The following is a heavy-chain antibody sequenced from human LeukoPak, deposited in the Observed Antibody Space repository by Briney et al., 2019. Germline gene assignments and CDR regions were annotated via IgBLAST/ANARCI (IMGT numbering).Heavy chain of an antibody. J-gene: IGHJ5*02. CDR3: APRGDIEHSYGYGKWFDP. Sequence: PSETLSLTCAVYGGSFSGYYWSWIRQPPGKGLEWIGEINHSGSTNYNASLRSRVTISVDTSKNQFSLRLSSVTAADTAVYHCAPRGDIEHSYGYGKWFDPWGQGTRVTVSS. D-gene: IGHD5-18*01. CDR1: GGSFSGYY. CDR2: INHSGST. V-gene: IGHV4-34*01.